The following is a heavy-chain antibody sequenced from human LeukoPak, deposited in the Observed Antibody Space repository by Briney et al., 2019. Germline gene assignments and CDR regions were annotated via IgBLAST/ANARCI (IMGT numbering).Heavy chain of an antibody. V-gene: IGHV3-23*01. CDR2: ISGSGGST. Sequence: QSGGSLRLSCAASGFTFSSYAMSWVRQAPGKGLEWVSAISGSGGSTYYADSVKGRFTISRDNSKNALYLQMNSQRAEDTAVYYCAKDPTDFDWLLLYYFDYWGQGTLVTVSS. CDR3: AKDPTDFDWLLLYYFDY. J-gene: IGHJ4*02. CDR1: GFTFSSYA. D-gene: IGHD3-9*01.